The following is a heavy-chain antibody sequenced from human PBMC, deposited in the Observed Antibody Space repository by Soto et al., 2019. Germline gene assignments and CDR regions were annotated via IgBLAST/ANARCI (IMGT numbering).Heavy chain of an antibody. CDR1: GFTFSSYA. V-gene: IGHV3-23*01. Sequence: EVQLLESGGGLVQPGGSLRLSCAASGFTFSSYAMSWVRQAPGKGLEWVSAISGSGGSTYYADSVKGRFTISRDNTKNTLYLQMNSMRAEDTAVYYCAKSDTYYYYYYMDVWGKGTTVTVSS. J-gene: IGHJ6*03. CDR3: AKSDTYYYYYYMDV. D-gene: IGHD3-9*01. CDR2: ISGSGGST.